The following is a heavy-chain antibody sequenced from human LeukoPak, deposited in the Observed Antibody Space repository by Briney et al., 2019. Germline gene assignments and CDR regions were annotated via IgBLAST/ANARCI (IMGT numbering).Heavy chain of an antibody. V-gene: IGHV4-34*01. CDR3: ARGRYCSSTSCAFDY. J-gene: IGHJ4*02. CDR2: INHSGST. D-gene: IGHD2-2*01. Sequence: SETLSLTCTVSGGSISGCYWSWIRQPPGKGREWIGEINHSGSTNYNPSLKSRVTISVDTSKNQFSLKLSSVTAADTAVYYCARGRYCSSTSCAFDYWGQGTLVTVSS. CDR1: GGSISGCY.